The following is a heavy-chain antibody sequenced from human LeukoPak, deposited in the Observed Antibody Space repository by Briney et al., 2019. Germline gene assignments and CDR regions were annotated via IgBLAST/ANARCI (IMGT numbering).Heavy chain of an antibody. CDR2: ISAYNGNT. CDR1: GYTLTSYG. J-gene: IGHJ6*02. Sequence: ASVKVSCKASGYTLTSYGISWVRQAPGQGLEWMGWISAYNGNTNYAQKLQGRVTMTTDTSTSTAYMELRSLRSDDTAVYYCARDPPRVTIFSPMDVWGQGTTVTVSS. V-gene: IGHV1-18*01. D-gene: IGHD3-9*01. CDR3: ARDPPRVTIFSPMDV.